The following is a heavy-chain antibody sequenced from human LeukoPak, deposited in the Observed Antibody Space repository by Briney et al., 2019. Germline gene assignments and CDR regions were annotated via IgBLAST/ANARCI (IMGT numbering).Heavy chain of an antibody. CDR1: GFTFSSYA. V-gene: IGHV3-23*01. CDR3: AKAPGNYYGSGSPFDY. CDR2: ISGSGGST. Sequence: GGSLRLSCAASGFTFSSYAMSWVRQAPGKGLEWVSAISGSGGSTYYADSVKGRFTISRDNSKNTLYLQMNSLRAEDTAVYYCAKAPGNYYGSGSPFDYWGQGTLVTVSS. D-gene: IGHD3-10*01. J-gene: IGHJ4*02.